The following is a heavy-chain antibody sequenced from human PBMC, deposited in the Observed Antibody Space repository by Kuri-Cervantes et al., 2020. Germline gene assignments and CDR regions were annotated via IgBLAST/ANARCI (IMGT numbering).Heavy chain of an antibody. CDR1: GGSIRSSNYY. V-gene: IGHV4-39*07. Sequence: SETRSLTCTASGGSIRSSNYYWGWFRQPPGKGLEWVEGIYYSGSAYYNPSLKSRVTISIDKAKNQFSLTLSHVTAADTAVYFCARTVRTTSGRYFDLWGQGALVTVSS. D-gene: IGHD1-14*01. CDR3: ARTVRTTSGRYFDL. CDR2: IYYSGSA. J-gene: IGHJ4*02.